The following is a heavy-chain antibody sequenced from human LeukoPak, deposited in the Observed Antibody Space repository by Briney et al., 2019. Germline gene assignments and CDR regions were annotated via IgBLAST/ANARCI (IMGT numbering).Heavy chain of an antibody. CDR1: GCTFSRYD. Sequence: GGSLRLSCAASGCTFSRYDMNGLRQAPGKGLEWVSYISNSGNTIYYADSVKGRFTISRDNAKNALYVDMTSLRAEDTGVYYCDTRPRYWGQGTLVTVSS. D-gene: IGHD2-2*01. J-gene: IGHJ4*02. CDR3: DTRPRY. V-gene: IGHV3-48*03. CDR2: ISNSGNTI.